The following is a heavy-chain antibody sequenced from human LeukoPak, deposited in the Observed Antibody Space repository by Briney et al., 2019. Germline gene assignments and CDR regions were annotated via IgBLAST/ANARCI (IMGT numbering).Heavy chain of an antibody. J-gene: IGHJ5*02. Sequence: GGSLRLSCAASGFTFSSYAMNWVRQAPGKGLAWVSGINNSGGSTYYADSVKGRFTISRDNSKNTLYLQMNSLRAEDTAVYYCAKPPGLRRLDPWGQGTLVTISS. CDR2: INNSGGST. V-gene: IGHV3-23*01. CDR1: GFTFSSYA. D-gene: IGHD5-12*01. CDR3: AKPPGLRRLDP.